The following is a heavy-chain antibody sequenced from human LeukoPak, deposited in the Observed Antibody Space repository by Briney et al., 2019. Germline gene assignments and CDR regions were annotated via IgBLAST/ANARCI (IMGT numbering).Heavy chain of an antibody. V-gene: IGHV4-59*01. CDR3: ARRYRGFFDY. CDR2: IYSSGST. CDR1: GGSISSYY. Sequence: PSETLSLTCTVSGGSISSYYWSWIRQPPGKGLEWIGYIYSSGSTNYNPSLRSRVTISVDTSKRQFSLKVNSVTAADTAVYYCARRYRGFFDYWGQGILVTVSS. D-gene: IGHD3-16*02. J-gene: IGHJ4*02.